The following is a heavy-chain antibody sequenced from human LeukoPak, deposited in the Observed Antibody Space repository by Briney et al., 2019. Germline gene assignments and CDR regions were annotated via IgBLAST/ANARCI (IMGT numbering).Heavy chain of an antibody. Sequence: SETLSLTCTVSGYSISSDYYWGWIRQPPGKGLEWIGSFYHSKSTYYNPSLKSRVTISVDTSKNQFSLNLSSVTAADTAVYYCAPPPYYYEANGYSVAWGQGTLVTVSS. CDR1: GYSISSDYY. CDR3: APPPYYYEANGYSVA. D-gene: IGHD3-22*01. J-gene: IGHJ5*02. V-gene: IGHV4-38-2*02. CDR2: FYHSKST.